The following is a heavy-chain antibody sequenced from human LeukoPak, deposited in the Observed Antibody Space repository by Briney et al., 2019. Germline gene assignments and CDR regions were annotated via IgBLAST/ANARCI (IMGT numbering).Heavy chain of an antibody. V-gene: IGHV1-69*04. CDR2: IIPILGIA. D-gene: IGHD1-26*01. CDR1: GGTFSSYA. J-gene: IGHJ4*02. Sequence: GASVKVSCKASGGTFSSYAISWVRQAPGQGLEWMGRIIPILGIANYAQKFQGRVTISADKSTSTAYMELSSLRSEDTAVYYCAREEGVGATAFPNWGQGTLVTVSS. CDR3: AREEGVGATAFPN.